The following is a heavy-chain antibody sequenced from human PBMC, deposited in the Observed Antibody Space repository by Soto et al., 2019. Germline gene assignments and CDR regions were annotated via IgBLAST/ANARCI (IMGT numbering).Heavy chain of an antibody. Sequence: SVNVSFKASGGKFSSYAISWVRQAPGQGLEWMGGIIPIFGTANYAQKFKGRVTITADESTSTAYMELSSLRSEDTAVYYCARGSPLRYFDWFLDYWGQGTLVTV. J-gene: IGHJ4*02. CDR1: GGKFSSYA. V-gene: IGHV1-69*13. CDR3: ARGSPLRYFDWFLDY. CDR2: IIPIFGTA. D-gene: IGHD3-9*01.